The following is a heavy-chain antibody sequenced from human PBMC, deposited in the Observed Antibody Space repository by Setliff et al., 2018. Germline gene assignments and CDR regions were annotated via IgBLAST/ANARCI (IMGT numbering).Heavy chain of an antibody. Sequence: GGSLRLSCAASGFTFSHFAVTWVRQSPGRGLEWVASIGAGGDYTKYADSVRGRFTISRDNSKNTIYRQMNSLRAEDTAKYYCAKDPNGDFVGAFDSWGRGSLVTVSS. D-gene: IGHD2-21*02. CDR3: AKDPNGDFVGAFDS. V-gene: IGHV3-23*01. CDR2: IGAGGDYT. J-gene: IGHJ5*01. CDR1: GFTFSHFA.